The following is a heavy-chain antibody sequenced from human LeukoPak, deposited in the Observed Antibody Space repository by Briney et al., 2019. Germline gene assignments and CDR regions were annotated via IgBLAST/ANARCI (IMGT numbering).Heavy chain of an antibody. CDR3: ARDWAGSSYDY. CDR2: ISSTSSYI. CDR1: GFTFSSYS. J-gene: IGHJ4*02. D-gene: IGHD3-10*01. V-gene: IGHV3-21*01. Sequence: GGSLRLSCAASGFTFSSYSIHWVRQTPGKGLEWVSSISSTSSYIYYADSVKGRFTISRDNAKNTVYLQMKSLRAEDTAVYYCARDWAGSSYDYWGQGTLVTASS.